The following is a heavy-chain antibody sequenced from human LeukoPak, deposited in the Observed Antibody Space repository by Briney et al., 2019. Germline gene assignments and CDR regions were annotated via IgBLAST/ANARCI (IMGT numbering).Heavy chain of an antibody. D-gene: IGHD3-10*01. CDR3: ATLSAGS. V-gene: IGHV3-7*05. CDR1: GXSFTAYW. J-gene: IGHJ5*02. Sequence: QPGGSLRLSWAASGXSFTAYWMSWVRQAPGKGLEWVANIKVDGTEKYYVDSVKGRFTISRDNAKNSLSLQMSGLRAEDTAVYYCATLSAGSWGQGTLVTVSS. CDR2: IKVDGTEK.